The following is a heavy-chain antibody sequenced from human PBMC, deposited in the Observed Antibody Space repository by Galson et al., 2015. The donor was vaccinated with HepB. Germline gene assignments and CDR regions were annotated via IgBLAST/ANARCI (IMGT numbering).Heavy chain of an antibody. CDR1: DGSFSDNYY. J-gene: IGHJ3*02. CDR2: INHRGST. CDR3: ARVRRDITTTNTDAFDI. Sequence: ETLSLTCAVYDGSFSDNYYWSWIRQPPGKGLEWIGEINHRGSTNYNPSLKSRVSISVDTSKNQFSLRLSSLTAADTAIYYCARVRRDITTTNTDAFDIWGQGTMVTVSS. D-gene: IGHD5-12*01. V-gene: IGHV4-34*01.